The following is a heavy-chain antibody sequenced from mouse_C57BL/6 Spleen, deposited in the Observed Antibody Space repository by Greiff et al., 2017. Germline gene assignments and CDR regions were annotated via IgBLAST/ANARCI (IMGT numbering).Heavy chain of an antibody. J-gene: IGHJ4*01. V-gene: IGHV1-82*01. CDR3: ARWGSFSMDY. CDR2: IYPGDGDT. CDR1: GYAFSSSW. Sequence: QVQLKQSRPELVKPGASVKISCKASGYAFSSSWMNWVKQRPGKGLEWIGRIYPGDGDTNYNGKFKGKATLTADKSSSTAYMQLSSLTSEDSAVYFCARWGSFSMDYWGQGTSVTVSS.